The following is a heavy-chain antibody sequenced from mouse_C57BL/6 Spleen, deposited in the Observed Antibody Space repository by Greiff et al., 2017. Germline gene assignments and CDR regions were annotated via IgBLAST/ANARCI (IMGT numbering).Heavy chain of an antibody. CDR1: GYAFSSSW. CDR3: ARGHDYDEGYAMDY. CDR2: IYPGDGDT. J-gene: IGHJ4*01. D-gene: IGHD2-4*01. V-gene: IGHV1-82*01. Sequence: VMLVESGPELVKPGASVKISCKASGYAFSSSWMNWVKQRPGKGLEWIGRIYPGDGDTNYNGKFKGKATLTADKSSSTAYMQLSSLTSEDSAVYFCARGHDYDEGYAMDYWGQGTSVTVSS.